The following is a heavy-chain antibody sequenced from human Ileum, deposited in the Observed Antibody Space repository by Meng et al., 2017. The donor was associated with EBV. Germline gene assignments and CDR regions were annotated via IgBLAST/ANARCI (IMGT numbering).Heavy chain of an antibody. CDR2: ITHSGST. D-gene: IGHD3-22*01. V-gene: IGHV4-34*01. CDR3: ARCYDSSGYYELNHFDH. Sequence: QVELKQWGAGLLKPSETLSLPCGVYGGSLRGYYWSWFRQPPGKGLEWIGEITHSGSTNYNSSLKSRVTILVDTSKNQLSLKMNSVTAADTAVYYCARCYDSSGYYELNHFDHWGQGTLVTVSS. J-gene: IGHJ4*02. CDR1: GGSLRGYY.